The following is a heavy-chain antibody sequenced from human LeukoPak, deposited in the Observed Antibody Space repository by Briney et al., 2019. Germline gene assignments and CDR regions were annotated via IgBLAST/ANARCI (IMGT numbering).Heavy chain of an antibody. D-gene: IGHD6-13*01. V-gene: IGHV3-21*01. J-gene: IGHJ4*02. Sequence: PGGSLRLSCAASGFTFNVFRMNWVRQAPGKGLEWVPSINTVSSYMYYADSVKGRFTISRDNSNNSLYVQMNNLRVEDTAVYYCAGTASGTDYWGQGTLVTVSS. CDR1: GFTFNVFR. CDR2: INTVSSYM. CDR3: AGTASGTDY.